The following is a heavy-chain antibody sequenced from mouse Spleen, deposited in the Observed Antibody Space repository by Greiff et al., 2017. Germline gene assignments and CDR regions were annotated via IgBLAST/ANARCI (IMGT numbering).Heavy chain of an antibody. D-gene: IGHD1-1*01. CDR2: IYPRSGNT. CDR3: ARSEYGSSPWYFDV. Sequence: QVQLKESGAELARPGASVKLSCKASGYTFTSYGISWVKQRTGQGLEWIGEIYPRSGNTYYNEKFKGKATLTADKSSSTAYMELRSLTSEDSAVYFCARSEYGSSPWYFDVWGAGTTVTVSS. V-gene: IGHV1-81*01. J-gene: IGHJ1*01. CDR1: GYTFTSYG.